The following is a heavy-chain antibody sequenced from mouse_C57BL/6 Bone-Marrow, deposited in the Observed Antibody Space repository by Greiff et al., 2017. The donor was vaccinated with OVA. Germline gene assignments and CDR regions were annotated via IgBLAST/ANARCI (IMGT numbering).Heavy chain of an antibody. Sequence: QVQLQQSGAELARPGASVKLSCKASGYTFTSYGISWVKQRPGQGLEWIGEFYPRRGNPYSNEKFKGKATLLANKSSSTAYIELRNLTSEDSAVYFGAKGAYCYGSGYPPDYWGQGTTLTVSS. V-gene: IGHV1-81*01. J-gene: IGHJ2*01. CDR1: GYTFTSYG. CDR2: FYPRRGNP. CDR3: AKGAYCYGSGYPPDY. D-gene: IGHD1-1*01.